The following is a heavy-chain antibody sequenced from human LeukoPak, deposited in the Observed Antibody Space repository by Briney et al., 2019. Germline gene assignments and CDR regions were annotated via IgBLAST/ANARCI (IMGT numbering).Heavy chain of an antibody. V-gene: IGHV3-9*03. Sequence: GGSLRLSCAASGFTFDDYAMHWVRQAPGKGLEWVSGISWNSGSIGYADSVKGRFTISRDNAKNSLYLQMNSLRAEDMALYYCAKDSGRYYDFWSGYWDYWGQGTLVTVSS. CDR3: AKDSGRYYDFWSGYWDY. CDR1: GFTFDDYA. J-gene: IGHJ4*02. CDR2: ISWNSGSI. D-gene: IGHD3-3*01.